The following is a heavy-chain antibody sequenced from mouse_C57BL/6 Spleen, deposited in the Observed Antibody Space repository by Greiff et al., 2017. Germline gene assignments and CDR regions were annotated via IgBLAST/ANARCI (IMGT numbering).Heavy chain of an antibody. Sequence: DVKLQESGGGLVKPGGSLKLSCAASGFTFSDYGMHWVRQAPEKGLEWVAYISSGSSTIYYADTVKGRFTISRDNAKNTLFLQMTSLRSEDTAMYYCARSPGGTDWYFDVWGTGTTVTVSS. CDR2: ISSGSSTI. CDR3: ARSPGGTDWYFDV. CDR1: GFTFSDYG. V-gene: IGHV5-17*01. D-gene: IGHD1-1*02. J-gene: IGHJ1*03.